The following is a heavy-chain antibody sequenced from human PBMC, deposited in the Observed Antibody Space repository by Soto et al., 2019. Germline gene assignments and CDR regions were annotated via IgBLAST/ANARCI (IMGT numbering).Heavy chain of an antibody. J-gene: IGHJ4*02. Sequence: EVQLVESGGGLVKPGESLRLSCAASGFAFSSAWMNWVRKAPGKGLEWVGRIKTRSEGVSTQYPAPVRGRFTISRDDSKNTLSLQLSGLKIEDTAVYYCTTGSDEGYWGQGTLVTVSS. CDR1: GFAFSSAW. CDR2: IKTRSEGVST. CDR3: TTGSDEGY. V-gene: IGHV3-15*07.